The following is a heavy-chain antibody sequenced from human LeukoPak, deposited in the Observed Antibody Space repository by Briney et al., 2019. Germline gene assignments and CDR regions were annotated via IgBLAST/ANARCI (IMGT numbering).Heavy chain of an antibody. CDR2: INSDGSST. D-gene: IGHD6-13*01. J-gene: IGHJ4*02. CDR3: ARKAAGLTFDY. Sequence: PGGSLRLSCAASGFTFSGYWMHWVRQAPGKGLVWVSRINSDGSSTNYADSVKGRFTISRGSAENTLYLQMNSLRAEDTAVYYCARKAAGLTFDYWGQGTLVTVSS. V-gene: IGHV3-74*01. CDR1: GFTFSGYW.